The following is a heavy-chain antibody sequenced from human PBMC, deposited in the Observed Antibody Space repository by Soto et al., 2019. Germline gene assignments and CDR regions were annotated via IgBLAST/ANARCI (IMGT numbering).Heavy chain of an antibody. Sequence: QVQLQQSGPGLVKPSQTLSVTCAISGDSVSNNSAAWNWIRQSPSRGLEWLGRTYYRSKWSNDYAVSVKSRITITADTSKNQFSLHLNSVTPEDTAVYYCARAWAFGNTGRDLDYWGQGTLVTVAS. CDR1: GDSVSNNSAA. CDR2: TYYRSKWSN. CDR3: ARAWAFGNTGRDLDY. V-gene: IGHV6-1*01. J-gene: IGHJ4*02. D-gene: IGHD3-16*01.